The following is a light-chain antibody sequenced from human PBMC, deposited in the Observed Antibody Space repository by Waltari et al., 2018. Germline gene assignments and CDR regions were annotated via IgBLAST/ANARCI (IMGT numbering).Light chain of an antibody. Sequence: EFVLTQSPGTLSLSPGERATLSCRASQSVSSDYLAWYQQKPGQAPRLLMYGASSRAAGIPDRFSGSGSGAGFTLTISRLEPEDFAVYFCQHYGSSPYTFGQGTKLDIK. CDR2: GAS. V-gene: IGKV3-20*01. CDR3: QHYGSSPYT. J-gene: IGKJ2*01. CDR1: QSVSSDY.